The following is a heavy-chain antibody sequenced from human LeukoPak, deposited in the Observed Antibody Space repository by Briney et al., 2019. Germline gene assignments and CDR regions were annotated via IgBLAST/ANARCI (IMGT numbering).Heavy chain of an antibody. CDR3: ASRAPLRYFDWLPNWFDP. Sequence: PSQTLSLTCTVSGGSISSGSYYWSWIRQPPGKGLEWIGEINHSGSTNYNPSLKSRVTISVDTSKNQFSLKLTSVTAADTAVYYCASRAPLRYFDWLPNWFDPWGQGTLVTVSS. CDR2: INHSGST. D-gene: IGHD3-9*01. CDR1: GGSISSGSYY. J-gene: IGHJ5*02. V-gene: IGHV4-39*07.